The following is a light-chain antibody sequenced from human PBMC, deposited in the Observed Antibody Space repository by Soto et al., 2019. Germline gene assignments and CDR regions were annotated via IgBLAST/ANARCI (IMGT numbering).Light chain of an antibody. CDR1: SSNIGAGYD. CDR2: DNN. CDR3: CSYVDTDTWV. V-gene: IGLV1-40*01. J-gene: IGLJ3*02. Sequence: QSVLTQPPSVSGAPGQRVTVSCSGSSSNIGAGYDVHWYQQLPGTAPKLLIYDNNNRPSGVPGRFSGSKSGTSASLTISGLPAEDEADYYCCSYVDTDTWVFGGGTKLTVL.